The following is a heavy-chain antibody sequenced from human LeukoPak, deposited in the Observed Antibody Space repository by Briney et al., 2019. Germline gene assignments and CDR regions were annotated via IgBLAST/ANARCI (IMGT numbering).Heavy chain of an antibody. CDR3: AKEKGYSYGYWYFDY. D-gene: IGHD5-18*01. V-gene: IGHV3-30*18. CDR2: ISYDGSNK. Sequence: GGSLRLSCAASGFTFSSYGMHWVRQAPGKGLEWVAVISYDGSNKYYADSVKGRFTISRDNSKNTLYLRMNSLRAEDTAVYYCAKEKGYSYGYWYFDYWGQGTLVTVSS. CDR1: GFTFSSYG. J-gene: IGHJ4*02.